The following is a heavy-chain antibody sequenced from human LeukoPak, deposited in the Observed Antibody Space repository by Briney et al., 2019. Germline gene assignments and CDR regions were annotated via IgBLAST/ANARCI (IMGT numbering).Heavy chain of an antibody. V-gene: IGHV3-48*04. CDR1: GFTFSSYS. Sequence: PGGSLRLSCAASGFTFSSYSMNWVRQAPGKGLEWVSYISSSSSTIYYADSVKGRFTISRDNAKNSLYLQMNSLRAEDTAVYYCARVWQWQRPDGMDVWGQGTTVTVSS. CDR3: ARVWQWQRPDGMDV. J-gene: IGHJ6*02. CDR2: ISSSSSTI. D-gene: IGHD6-19*01.